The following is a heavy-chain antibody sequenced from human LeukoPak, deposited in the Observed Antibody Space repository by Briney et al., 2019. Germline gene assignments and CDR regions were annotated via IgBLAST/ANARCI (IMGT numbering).Heavy chain of an antibody. D-gene: IGHD4-17*01. CDR3: ARHSYGDYEQCFDY. CDR1: GGSFSGYY. Sequence: SETLSLTCAVYGGSFSGYYWSWIRQPPGKGLEWIGEINHSGSTNYNPSLKSRVTISVDTSKNQFSLKLSSVTAADTAVYYRARHSYGDYEQCFDYWGQGTLVTVSS. CDR2: INHSGST. J-gene: IGHJ4*02. V-gene: IGHV4-34*01.